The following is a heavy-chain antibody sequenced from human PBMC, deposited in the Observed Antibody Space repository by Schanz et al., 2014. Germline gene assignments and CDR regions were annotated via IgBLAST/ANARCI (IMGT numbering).Heavy chain of an antibody. CDR3: AKRVVVVGKIYYFDY. V-gene: IGHV3-21*04. CDR2: ITPSSNYI. J-gene: IGHJ4*02. Sequence: EVQLVESGGGLVQPGGSLRLSCAASGFTFSRYSMNWVRQAPGKGLEWVSSITPSSNYIYYADSVKGRFTISSDISKNMLYLQMNSLRAEDTAVYYCAKRVVVVGKIYYFDYWGQGTLVTVSS. CDR1: GFTFSRYS. D-gene: IGHD2-15*01.